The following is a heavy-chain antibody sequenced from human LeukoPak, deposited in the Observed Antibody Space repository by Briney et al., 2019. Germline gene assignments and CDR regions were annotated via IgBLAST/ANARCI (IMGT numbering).Heavy chain of an antibody. CDR3: AKIPIVGPGGY. J-gene: IGHJ4*02. V-gene: IGHV3-30*18. CDR1: GFTFSSYG. D-gene: IGHD1-26*01. Sequence: GGSLRLSCAASGFTFSSYGMHWVRQAPGKGLEWVAVISYDGSNKYYADSMKGRFTISRDNSKNTLYLQMNSLRAEDTAVYYCAKIPIVGPGGYWGQGTLATVSS. CDR2: ISYDGSNK.